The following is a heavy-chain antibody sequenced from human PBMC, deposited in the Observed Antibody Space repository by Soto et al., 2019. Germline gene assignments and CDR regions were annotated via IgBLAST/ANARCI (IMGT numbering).Heavy chain of an antibody. D-gene: IGHD6-19*01. Sequence: EVQLVESGGGLVQPGGSLRLSCAASGFTFSSYSMNWFRQAPGKGLEWVSYISSSSSTIYYADSVKGRLTISRDNAKNSLYLQMNSLRDEDTAVYYCAREAYSSGLNWFDPWGQGTLVTVSS. J-gene: IGHJ5*02. CDR2: ISSSSSTI. CDR3: AREAYSSGLNWFDP. V-gene: IGHV3-48*02. CDR1: GFTFSSYS.